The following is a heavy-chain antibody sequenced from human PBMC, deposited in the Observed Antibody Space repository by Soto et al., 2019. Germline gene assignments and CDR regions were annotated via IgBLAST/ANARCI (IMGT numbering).Heavy chain of an antibody. CDR1: GYSFTSYW. J-gene: IGHJ4*02. CDR3: ARHQRGYYDSSGLPIV. D-gene: IGHD3-22*01. CDR2: IYPGDSDT. V-gene: IGHV5-51*01. Sequence: HGESLKISCKGSGYSFTSYWIGWVRQMPGKGLEWMGIIYPGDSDTRYSPSFQGQVTISADKSISTAYLQWSSLKASDTVMYYCARHQRGYYDSSGLPIVWGQGTLVTVSS.